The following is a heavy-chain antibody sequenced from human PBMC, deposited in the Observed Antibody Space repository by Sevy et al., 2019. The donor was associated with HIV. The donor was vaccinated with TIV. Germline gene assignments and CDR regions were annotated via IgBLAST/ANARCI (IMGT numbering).Heavy chain of an antibody. D-gene: IGHD2-15*01. J-gene: IGHJ4*02. CDR3: ARGPPHSSGNCYVGDR. CDR2: IDTDGSST. CDR1: GFTFTNHW. Sequence: EGSLRLSCAASGFTFTNHWMHWVRQAPGRELVWVSRIDTDGSSTGYADSVKGRFTISRDNAKNTLFLQMNSLRLEDTAVFYCARGPPHSSGNCYVGDRWGQGALVTVSS. V-gene: IGHV3-74*01.